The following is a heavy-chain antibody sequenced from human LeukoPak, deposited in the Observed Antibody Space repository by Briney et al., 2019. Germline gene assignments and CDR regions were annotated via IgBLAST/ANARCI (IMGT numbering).Heavy chain of an antibody. CDR3: AGRPTGYSSGYIH. CDR2: ISGSAHKI. CDR1: GITFSNYA. D-gene: IGHD5-18*01. Sequence: HPGGSLRLSCVASGITFSNYAVSWVRQAPEKGLDWVSVISGSAHKIRYADSVKGRFTISRDNSENIVYLQMSNLRVEDTAVYYCAGRPTGYSSGYIHWGQGTLVTVSS. J-gene: IGHJ4*02. V-gene: IGHV3-23*01.